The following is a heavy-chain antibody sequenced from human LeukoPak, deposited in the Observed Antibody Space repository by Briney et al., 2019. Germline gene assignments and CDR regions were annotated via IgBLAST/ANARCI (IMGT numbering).Heavy chain of an antibody. CDR2: MYHSGST. J-gene: IGHJ4*02. CDR3: ARYRDYAFDY. V-gene: IGHV4-38-2*02. D-gene: IGHD5-12*01. Sequence: SETLSLTCSVSGYSISSAYYWGWIRQPPGKGLEWIGTMYHSGSTNYNPSLKSRVTISVDTSKNQFSLKLSSVTAADTAVYYCARYRDYAFDYWGQGTLVTVSS. CDR1: GYSISSAYY.